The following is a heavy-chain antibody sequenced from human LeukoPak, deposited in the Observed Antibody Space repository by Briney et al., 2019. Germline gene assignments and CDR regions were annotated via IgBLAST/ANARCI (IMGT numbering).Heavy chain of an antibody. V-gene: IGHV3-11*01. CDR1: GFTFSDYY. CDR2: ISSSGSTI. J-gene: IGHJ3*02. D-gene: IGHD3-10*01. Sequence: SGGSLRLSCAASGFTFSDYYMNWIRQAPGKGRGWVSYISSSGSTIYYADSVKGRFTISRDNAKNSLYLQMNSLSAEDTAVYYCARDGFGELPPGDAFDIWGQGTMVTVSS. CDR3: ARDGFGELPPGDAFDI.